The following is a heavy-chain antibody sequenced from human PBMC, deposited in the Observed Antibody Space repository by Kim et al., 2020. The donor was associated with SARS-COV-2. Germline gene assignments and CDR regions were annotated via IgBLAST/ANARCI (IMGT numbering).Heavy chain of an antibody. CDR3: ARHRLSVYQLPGTNWFDP. CDR1: GYSFTSYW. V-gene: IGHV5-51*01. CDR2: IYPGDSDT. D-gene: IGHD2-2*01. Sequence: GESLQISCKGSGYSFTSYWIGWVRQMPGKGLEWMGIIYPGDSDTRYSPSFQGQVTISADKSISTAYLQWSSLKASDTAMYYCARHRLSVYQLPGTNWFDPWGQGTLVTVSS. J-gene: IGHJ5*02.